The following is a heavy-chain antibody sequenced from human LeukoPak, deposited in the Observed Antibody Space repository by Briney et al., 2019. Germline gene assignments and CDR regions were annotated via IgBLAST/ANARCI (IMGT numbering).Heavy chain of an antibody. CDR1: GFTFSSYS. V-gene: IGHV3-21*01. CDR3: ARDRGTYCSGGSCYYPDYYGMDV. CDR2: ISSSSSYI. D-gene: IGHD2-15*01. J-gene: IGHJ6*02. Sequence: GSLRLSCAASGFTFSSYSMNWVRQAPGKGLEWVSSISSSSSYIYYADSVKGRFTISRDNAKNSLYLQMNSLRAEDTAVYYCARDRGTYCSGGSCYYPDYYGMDVWGQGTTVTVSS.